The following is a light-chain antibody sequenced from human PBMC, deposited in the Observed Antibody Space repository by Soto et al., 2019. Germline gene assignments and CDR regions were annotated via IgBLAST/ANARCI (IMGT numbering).Light chain of an antibody. J-gene: IGLJ1*01. CDR2: DVS. CDR3: SSYTSSSTLLYV. V-gene: IGLV2-14*01. Sequence: QSALTQPASVSGSPGQSITISCTGTSSDGGGYNYVSWYQQHPGKAPKLMIYDVSNRPSGVSNRFSGSKSGNTASLTISGLQAEDEADYYCSSYTSSSTLLYVFGTGTKRTGL. CDR1: SSDGGGYNY.